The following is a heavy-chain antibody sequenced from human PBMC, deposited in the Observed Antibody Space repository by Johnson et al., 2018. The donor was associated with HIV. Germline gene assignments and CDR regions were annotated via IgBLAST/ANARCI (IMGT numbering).Heavy chain of an antibody. V-gene: IGHV3-74*02. D-gene: IGHD6-19*01. CDR2: IKSDGSYT. Sequence: VQLVESGGGLVQPGGSLRLSCTASGINFGSYWMHWFRQAPGKGLVWVSHIKSDGSYTNYADSVKGRFTVSRDNANNTLYLQMNSLRAEDTAVYYCANSRVEARYSSGWGRLVKPDDAFDIWGQGTMVTVSS. CDR3: ANSRVEARYSSGWGRLVKPDDAFDI. CDR1: GINFGSYW. J-gene: IGHJ3*02.